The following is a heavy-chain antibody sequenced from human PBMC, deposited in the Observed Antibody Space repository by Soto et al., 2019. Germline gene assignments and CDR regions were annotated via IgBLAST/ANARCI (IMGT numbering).Heavy chain of an antibody. V-gene: IGHV1-18*01. CDR1: GYTFSNYC. Sequence: SSVKVSCKTSGYTFSNYCITWVRQAPGQPLEWLGWISLYSDGTNYAQKFQGRVSMTTDTSTTTAYMELRSLRSDDTAVYYRARLVPGAEAWFGPWGQGTMVEVS. CDR2: ISLYSDGT. D-gene: IGHD2-2*01. CDR3: ARLVPGAEAWFGP. J-gene: IGHJ5*02.